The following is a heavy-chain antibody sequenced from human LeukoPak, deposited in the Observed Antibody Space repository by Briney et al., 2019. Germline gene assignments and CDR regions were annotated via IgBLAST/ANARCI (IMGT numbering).Heavy chain of an antibody. J-gene: IGHJ4*02. CDR1: GGSISGYY. Sequence: SETLSLTCTVSGGSISGYYWSWIRQSQGKRLEWIAYISFTGNTNYNSSLKSRVTISLDTPKTHFSLTLSSLTAADTAVYYCARSPPGWYYDNSGQYYFDTWGQGALVTVSS. D-gene: IGHD3-22*01. CDR3: ARSPPGWYYDNSGQYYFDT. V-gene: IGHV4-59*08. CDR2: ISFTGNT.